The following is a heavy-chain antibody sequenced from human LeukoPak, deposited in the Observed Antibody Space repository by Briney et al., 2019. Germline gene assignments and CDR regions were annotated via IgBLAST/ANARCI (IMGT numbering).Heavy chain of an antibody. J-gene: IGHJ4*02. Sequence: PGGSLRLSCAASGFTFSDYYMSWIRQAPGKGLEWVSYISSSGSTIYYADSVKGRFTISRDNAKNSLYLQMNSLRAEDTAVYYCARITLQNYYYDSSAYYPGDYWGQGTLVTVSS. CDR3: ARITLQNYYYDSSAYYPGDY. CDR2: ISSSGSTI. V-gene: IGHV3-11*01. D-gene: IGHD3-22*01. CDR1: GFTFSDYY.